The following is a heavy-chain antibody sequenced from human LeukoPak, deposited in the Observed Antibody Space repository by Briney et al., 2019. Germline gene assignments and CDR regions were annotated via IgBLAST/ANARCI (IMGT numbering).Heavy chain of an antibody. J-gene: IGHJ5*02. Sequence: GGSLRLSCAASGFTFSTYDMSWVRQAPGKGLEWVSAISGSGGSTFYADSVKGRFTISRDNSKNTLYLQMNSLRAEDTAVYYCAKAGAVRFDPWGQGTLVTVSS. V-gene: IGHV3-23*01. D-gene: IGHD3-10*01. CDR1: GFTFSTYD. CDR2: ISGSGGST. CDR3: AKAGAVRFDP.